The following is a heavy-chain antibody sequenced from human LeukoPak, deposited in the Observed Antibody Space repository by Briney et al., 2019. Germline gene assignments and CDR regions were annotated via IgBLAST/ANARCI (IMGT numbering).Heavy chain of an antibody. CDR3: STANNGYFS. D-gene: IGHD5-24*01. J-gene: IGHJ5*02. CDR1: GFSFSGAW. CDR2: VKGKTDGGTT. V-gene: IGHV3-15*01. Sequence: GGSLRLSCAASGFSFSGAWMSWVRQAPGKGLEWVGRVKGKTDGGTTDYAAPVRGRFTISRDDSKNTLYLQMNSLKIEYTAVYYCSTANNGYFSWGQGTLVTVSS.